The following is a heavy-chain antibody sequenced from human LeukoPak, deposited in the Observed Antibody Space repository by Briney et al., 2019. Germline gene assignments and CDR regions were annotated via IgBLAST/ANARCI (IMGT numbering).Heavy chain of an antibody. CDR3: ARGCASCGHYNYYFMDV. CDR2: ISSSGYTM. J-gene: IGHJ6*03. CDR1: GFTVSKYN. D-gene: IGHD2-2*01. Sequence: GGSLRLSCAASGFTVSKYNMNWVRQTPGKGLEGVSYISSSGYTMHHADSVKGRFTVSRDSAKNSLYLQMNSLRDEDAAVYFCARGCASCGHYNYYFMDVWGKGTTVTVSS. V-gene: IGHV3-48*02.